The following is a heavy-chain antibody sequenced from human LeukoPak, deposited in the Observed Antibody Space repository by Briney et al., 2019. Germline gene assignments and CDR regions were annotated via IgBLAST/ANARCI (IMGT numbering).Heavy chain of an antibody. D-gene: IGHD2-8*01. CDR3: ARGVDSVDY. V-gene: IGHV1-18*01. CDR1: GYTFAGND. CDR2: ISAYNGNT. J-gene: IGHJ4*02. Sequence: ASVKVSCKASGYTFAGNDVTWVRQAPGQGLEWMGWISAYNGNTNFAQKLQGGVTMTTGTSTSTAYMELRSLTSDDTAVYYCARGVDSVDYWGQGTLVTVSS.